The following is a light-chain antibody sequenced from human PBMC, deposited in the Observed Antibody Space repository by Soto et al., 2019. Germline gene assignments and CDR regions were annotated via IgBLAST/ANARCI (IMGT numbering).Light chain of an antibody. CDR2: KAS. Sequence: DIQITQSPSTLSGSVGDIVPITCRASQSISSWLAWYQQKPGKAPKLLSDKASTLKSGVPSRFSGSGSGTEFTLTISSLQPDDFATYYCQQQETFGQGTRLEIK. V-gene: IGKV1-5*03. CDR1: QSISSW. CDR3: QQQET. J-gene: IGKJ5*01.